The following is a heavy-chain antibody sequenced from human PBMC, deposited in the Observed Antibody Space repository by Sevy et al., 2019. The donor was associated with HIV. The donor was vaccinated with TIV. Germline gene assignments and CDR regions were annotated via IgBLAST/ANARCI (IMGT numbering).Heavy chain of an antibody. D-gene: IGHD6-25*01. V-gene: IGHV3-33*01. CDR1: GFTPSTYG. CDR2: IGYDGNNK. CDR3: ARDPRLYDGYLLAYFDY. Sequence: GGSLRLSCAGSGFTPSTYGMHWVRQAPGKGLEWVAVIGYDGNNKYYADSVRGRFTISRDNSKNTLFLQMDSLRAEDTAVYYCARDPRLYDGYLLAYFDYWGQGALVTVSS. J-gene: IGHJ4*02.